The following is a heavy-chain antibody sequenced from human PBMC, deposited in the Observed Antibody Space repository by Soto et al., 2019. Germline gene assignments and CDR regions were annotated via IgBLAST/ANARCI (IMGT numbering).Heavy chain of an antibody. CDR3: VRDGGFTGCYRNDWFDP. D-gene: IGHD2-15*01. V-gene: IGHV3-74*01. CDR2: INSDGSNT. CDR1: GFTFSNYW. J-gene: IGHJ5*02. Sequence: GGSLRLSCSASGFTFSNYWMHWVRQVPGKGLVSVSLINSDGSNTNYADSVKGRFTISRDNAKNTLYLQMNSRRNEDTAVYYCVRDGGFTGCYRNDWFDPWGQGTMVTVSS.